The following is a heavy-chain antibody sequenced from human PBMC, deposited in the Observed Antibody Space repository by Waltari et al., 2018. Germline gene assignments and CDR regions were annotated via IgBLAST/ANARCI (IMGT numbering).Heavy chain of an antibody. CDR1: GGTFSSYA. CDR2: ILPFLGIA. D-gene: IGHD3-22*01. Sequence: QVQLVQSGAEVKKPGSSVKVSCKASGGTFSSYAISWVRQAPGQGLEWMGRILPFLGIANYAQKFQVRVPITADKSTSTAYMELSSLRSEDTAVYYCARDSHYDSSGYYRDYWGQGTLVTVSS. J-gene: IGHJ4*02. CDR3: ARDSHYDSSGYYRDY. V-gene: IGHV1-69*09.